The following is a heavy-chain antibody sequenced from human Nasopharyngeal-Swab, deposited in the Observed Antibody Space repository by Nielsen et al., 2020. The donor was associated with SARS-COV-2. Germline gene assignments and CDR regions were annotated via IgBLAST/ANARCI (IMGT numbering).Heavy chain of an antibody. CDR3: AKDPYGSGTWDG. V-gene: IGHV3-9*01. CDR1: GSSFADYT. J-gene: IGHJ4*02. CDR2: ISWNSRSI. D-gene: IGHD3-10*01. Sequence: PLRLSWTVSGSSFADYTLHWVRQPPGKGLEWVSGISWNSRSIGYADSVKGRFTISRDNAKNSLYLQMNSLRAEDTALYYCAKDPYGSGTWDGWGQGTLVTVSS.